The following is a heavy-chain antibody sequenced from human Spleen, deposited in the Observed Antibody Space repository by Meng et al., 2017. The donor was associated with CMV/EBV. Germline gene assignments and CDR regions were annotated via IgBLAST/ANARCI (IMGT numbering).Heavy chain of an antibody. Sequence: ASVKVSCKASGYTFTGYYMHWVRQAPGQGLEWMGWINPNSGGTNYAQKFQGRVTMTRDTSISTAYMELSRLRSDDTAVYYCARERERITMIVVVISYGMDVWGQGTTVTVSS. CDR3: ARERERITMIVVVISYGMDV. CDR1: GYTFTGYY. J-gene: IGHJ6*02. D-gene: IGHD3-22*01. CDR2: INPNSGGT. V-gene: IGHV1-2*02.